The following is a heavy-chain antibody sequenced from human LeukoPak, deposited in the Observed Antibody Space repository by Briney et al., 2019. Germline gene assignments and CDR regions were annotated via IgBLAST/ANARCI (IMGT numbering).Heavy chain of an antibody. CDR2: IRYDGSYK. J-gene: IGHJ6*03. CDR3: AKDRGGNFDSNPKRFYYYMDV. Sequence: QTGGSLRLSCAASNFMFSNYDMNWARQAPGKGLEWVAFIRYDGSYKNSAESVQGRFIISRDNSRNTLYLQMNRLRAEDTAVYYCAKDRGGNFDSNPKRFYYYMDVWGKGTTVTVSS. CDR1: NFMFSNYD. D-gene: IGHD3-9*01. V-gene: IGHV3-30*02.